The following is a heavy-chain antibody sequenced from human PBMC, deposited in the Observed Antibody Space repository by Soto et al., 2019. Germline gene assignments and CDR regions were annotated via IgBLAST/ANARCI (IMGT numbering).Heavy chain of an antibody. CDR2: INPSGGST. D-gene: IGHD4-17*01. V-gene: IGHV1-46*03. CDR3: SLELLYGDYVFDY. J-gene: IGHJ4*02. Sequence: ASVKVSCKASGYTFTSYYMHCVRQAPGQGLEWMGIINPSGGSTSYAQKFQGRATMTRDTSTSTVYMELSSLRSEDTAVYYCSLELLYGDYVFDYWGQGTLVTVSS. CDR1: GYTFTSYY.